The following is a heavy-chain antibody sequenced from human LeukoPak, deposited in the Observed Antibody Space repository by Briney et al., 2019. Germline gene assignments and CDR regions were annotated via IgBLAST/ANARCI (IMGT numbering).Heavy chain of an antibody. CDR3: GRDRLLDY. V-gene: IGHV1-2*06. D-gene: IGHD5-12*01. Sequence: APVKVSCKPSGYIFTAYYIHWMRQVPGQGLEWMGRINPISGDANFAQMFQDRVTMTRDTSISTVYMELSGLTSDDTAVYYCGRDRLLDYWGQGTPVTVSS. CDR2: INPISGDA. CDR1: GYIFTAYY. J-gene: IGHJ4*02.